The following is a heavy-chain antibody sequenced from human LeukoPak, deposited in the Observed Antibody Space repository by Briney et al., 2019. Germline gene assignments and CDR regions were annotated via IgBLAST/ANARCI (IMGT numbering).Heavy chain of an antibody. CDR2: IIPIFGTA. CDR1: GGTFSSYA. CDR3: ARDFRADEYSSSSDSWYFDL. J-gene: IGHJ2*01. D-gene: IGHD6-6*01. V-gene: IGHV1-69*13. Sequence: ASVKVPCKASGGTFSSYAISWVRQAPGQGLEWMGGIIPIFGTANYAQKFQGRVTITADESTSTAYMELSSLRSEDTAVYYCARDFRADEYSSSSDSWYFDLWGRGTLVTVSS.